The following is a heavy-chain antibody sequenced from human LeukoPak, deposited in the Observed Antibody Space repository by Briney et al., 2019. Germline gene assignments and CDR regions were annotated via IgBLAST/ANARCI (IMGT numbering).Heavy chain of an antibody. CDR3: ASARDYGDYESYYGMDV. CDR2: IIPIFGTA. D-gene: IGHD4-17*01. CDR1: GGTFSSYA. V-gene: IGHV1-69*13. J-gene: IGHJ6*02. Sequence: SVKVSCKASGGTFSSYAISWVRQAPGQGLEWMGGIIPIFGTANYAQKFQGRVTITADESTSTAYMELSSLRSEDTAVYYCASARDYGDYESYYGMDVWGQGTTVTVSS.